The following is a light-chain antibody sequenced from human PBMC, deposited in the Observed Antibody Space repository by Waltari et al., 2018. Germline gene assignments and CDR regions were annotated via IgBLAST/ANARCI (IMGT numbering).Light chain of an antibody. CDR2: DVS. CDR3: NSYTSDSTPL. V-gene: IGLV2-14*03. J-gene: IGLJ3*02. CDR1: SNDIGGYNY. Sequence: QSALTPPASVSGSPGQSITISCTGTSNDIGGYNYVSWYQQHSGRAPKLIIYDVSERPSGISDRFSGSKSGNTASLTISGLQAEDEADYYCNSYTSDSTPLFGGGTKLTVL.